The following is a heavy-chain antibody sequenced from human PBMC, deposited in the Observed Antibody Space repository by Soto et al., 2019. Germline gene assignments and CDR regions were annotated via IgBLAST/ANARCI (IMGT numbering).Heavy chain of an antibody. Sequence: GGSLRLSCAASGFTVSSNYMSWVRQAPGKGLEWVAVIYSGGSTYYADSVKGRFTISRPNSKNTLYLQINSLRADDTAVYYCATLTDGDYYFDYWGQGTLVTVSS. CDR1: GFTVSSNY. CDR3: ATLTDGDYYFDY. CDR2: IYSGGST. J-gene: IGHJ4*02. D-gene: IGHD4-17*01. V-gene: IGHV3-53*04.